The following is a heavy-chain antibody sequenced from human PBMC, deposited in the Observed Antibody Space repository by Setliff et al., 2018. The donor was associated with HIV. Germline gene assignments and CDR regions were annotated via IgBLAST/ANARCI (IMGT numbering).Heavy chain of an antibody. Sequence: GGSLRLSCTVSGLNFIDAWMSWVRQAPGKGLEWVGRIKGKSAGGTSDYGAPVKGRFTISRDDSKTTLYLQMNSLRVEDTGVYYCARDNLYYNLYDGSPVYGMDVWGQGTTVTVSS. CDR1: GLNFIDAW. CDR2: IKGKSAGGTS. V-gene: IGHV3-15*01. D-gene: IGHD3-3*01. CDR3: ARDNLYYNLYDGSPVYGMDV. J-gene: IGHJ6*02.